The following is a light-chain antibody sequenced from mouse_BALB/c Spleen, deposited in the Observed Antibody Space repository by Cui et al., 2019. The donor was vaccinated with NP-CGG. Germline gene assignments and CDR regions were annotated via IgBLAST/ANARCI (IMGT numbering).Light chain of an antibody. J-gene: IGLJ1*01. CDR1: TGAVTSSNY. CDR3: ALWYSNHWV. Sequence: QAVETQESALTNSPGETVTLTCRSSTGAVTSSNYANWVQEKPDHLFTGLIGGTNNRAPGIPARFSGSLIGDKAALTITGAQTEDEAIYFCALWYSNHWVFGGGTKLTVL. CDR2: GTN. V-gene: IGLV1*01.